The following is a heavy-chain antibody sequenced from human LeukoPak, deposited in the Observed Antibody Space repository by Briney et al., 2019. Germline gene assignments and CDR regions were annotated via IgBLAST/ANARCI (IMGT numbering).Heavy chain of an antibody. CDR2: IYYSGST. D-gene: IGHD3-10*01. CDR1: GYSISSGYY. V-gene: IGHV4-31*11. Sequence: SETLSLTCAVSGYSISSGYYWSWIRQHPGKGLEWIGYIYYSGSTYYNPSLKSRVTISVDTSKNQFSLKLSSVTAADAAVYYCARDSMVRGVNYFDYWGQGTLVTVSS. J-gene: IGHJ4*02. CDR3: ARDSMVRGVNYFDY.